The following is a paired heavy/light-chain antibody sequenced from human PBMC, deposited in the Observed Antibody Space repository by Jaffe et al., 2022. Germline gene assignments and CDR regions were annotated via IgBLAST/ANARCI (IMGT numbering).Light chain of an antibody. CDR3: QQYGSSPKLT. CDR2: GAS. J-gene: IGKJ4*01. Sequence: EIVLTQSPGTLSLSPGERATLSCRASQSVSSSYLAWYQQKPGQAPRLLIYGASSRATGIPDRFSGSGSGTDFTLTISRLEPEDFAVYYCQQYGSSPKLTFGGGTKVEIK. V-gene: IGKV3-20*01. CDR1: QSVSSSY.
Heavy chain of an antibody. CDR3: ARDVRPVLLWFGELLYGGYFDY. CDR1: GFTFSSYW. V-gene: IGHV3-7*05. Sequence: EVQLVESGGGLVQPGGSLRLSCAASGFTFSSYWMSWVRQAPGKGLEWVANIKQDGSEKYYVDSVKGRFTISRDNAKNSLYLQMNSLRAEDTAVYYCARDVRPVLLWFGELLYGGYFDYWGQGTLVTVSS. D-gene: IGHD3-10*01. CDR2: IKQDGSEK. J-gene: IGHJ4*02.